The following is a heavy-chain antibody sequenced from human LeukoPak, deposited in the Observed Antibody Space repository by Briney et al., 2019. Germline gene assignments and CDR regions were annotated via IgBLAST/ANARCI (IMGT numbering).Heavy chain of an antibody. CDR1: GGSVRDHY. Sequence: PSETLSLTCAVSGGSVRDHYWSWIRQPPGKGLEWIAEIHHSGSTKYNPSLQSRVTISMDTSKNQFSLKLSSVTAADTAVYYCAGGFPRGEGFDYWGQGTLVTVSS. D-gene: IGHD3-16*01. CDR2: IHHSGST. CDR3: AGGFPRGEGFDY. J-gene: IGHJ4*02. V-gene: IGHV4-34*01.